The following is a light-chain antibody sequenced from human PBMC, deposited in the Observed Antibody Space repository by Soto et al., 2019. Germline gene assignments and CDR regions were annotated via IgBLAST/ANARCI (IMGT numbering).Light chain of an antibody. CDR2: DVT. V-gene: IGLV2-14*03. CDR1: SSDVGGYDH. J-gene: IGLJ1*01. Sequence: QSALTQPASVSGSPGQSITISCTGTSSDVGGYDHVSWYQQHPGKAPKLMIYDVTNRPSGVSNRFSGSKSGPTASLTISGRQAEDEADYYCNAYTSSSTYGVGTGTKLTVL. CDR3: NAYTSSSTYG.